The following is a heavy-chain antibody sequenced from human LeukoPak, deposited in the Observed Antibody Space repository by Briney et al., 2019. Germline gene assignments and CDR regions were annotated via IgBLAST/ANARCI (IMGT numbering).Heavy chain of an antibody. CDR1: GFSFSTYT. CDR3: AKGPRITMIESAFDI. D-gene: IGHD3-22*01. J-gene: IGHJ3*02. V-gene: IGHV3-9*01. Sequence: PGGSLRLSCAASGFSFSTYTMSWVRQAPGKGLEWISGISWNSGSIGYADSVKGRFTISRDNAKNSLYLQMNSLRAEDTALYYCAKGPRITMIESAFDIWGQGTMVTVSS. CDR2: ISWNSGSI.